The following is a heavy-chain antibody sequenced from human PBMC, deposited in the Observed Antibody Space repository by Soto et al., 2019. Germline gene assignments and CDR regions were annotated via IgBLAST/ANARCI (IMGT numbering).Heavy chain of an antibody. CDR2: INHSGST. D-gene: IGHD3-16*02. CDR3: ARGTRIWGSYRGIFDY. V-gene: IGHV4-34*01. Sequence: SETLSLTCAVYGGSFSGYYWSWIRQPPGKGLEWIGEINHSGSTNYNPSLKSRVTISVDTSKNQFSLKLSSVTAADTAVYYCARGTRIWGSYRGIFDYWGQGTLVTVSS. J-gene: IGHJ4*02. CDR1: GGSFSGYY.